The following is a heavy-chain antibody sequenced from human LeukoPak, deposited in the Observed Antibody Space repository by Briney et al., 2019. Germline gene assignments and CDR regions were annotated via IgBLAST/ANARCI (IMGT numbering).Heavy chain of an antibody. D-gene: IGHD1-26*01. Sequence: ASVKVSCKASGFTFTSYAFSWVRQAPGQGLEWMGWVSASNGNVKYVEKFQGRVTMTTDTSTSTAYMELRSLTSDDTAVYYCARDRRWELWGATSNYFDNWGQGTRVSVSS. CDR3: ARDRRWELWGATSNYFDN. V-gene: IGHV1-18*01. J-gene: IGHJ4*02. CDR2: VSASNGNV. CDR1: GFTFTSYA.